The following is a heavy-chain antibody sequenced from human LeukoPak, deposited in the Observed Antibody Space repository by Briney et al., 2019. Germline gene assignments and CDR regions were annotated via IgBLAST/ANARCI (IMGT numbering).Heavy chain of an antibody. V-gene: IGHV4-31*03. J-gene: IGHJ5*02. CDR2: IYYSGST. Sequence: SQTLSLTCTVSGGSISSGGYYWSWIRQHPGKGLEWIVYIYYSGSTYYNPSLKSRVTISVDTSKNQFSLKLSSVTAADTAVYYCARALVVPATNWFDPWGQGTLVTVSS. CDR3: ARALVVPATNWFDP. CDR1: GGSISSGGYY. D-gene: IGHD2-2*01.